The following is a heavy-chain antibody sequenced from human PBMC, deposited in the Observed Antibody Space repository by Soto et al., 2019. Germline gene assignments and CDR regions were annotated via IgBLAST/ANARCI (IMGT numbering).Heavy chain of an antibody. D-gene: IGHD3-16*02. CDR2: IKSKIDGGTM. CDR1: RFSFSNAW. Sequence: GGSLRLSCAASRFSFSNAWMCWFGQALGKGLEWVARIKSKIDGGTMDHAAPLKGRFTISRDDSKNTLYLQMDSLETEDTAVYYCTTYDYSWGGDRYRWADWGQGAPVTVSS. V-gene: IGHV3-15*01. CDR3: TTYDYSWGGDRYRWAD. J-gene: IGHJ4*01.